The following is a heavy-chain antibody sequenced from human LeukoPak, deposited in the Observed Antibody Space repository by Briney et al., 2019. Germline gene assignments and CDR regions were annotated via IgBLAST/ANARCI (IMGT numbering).Heavy chain of an antibody. J-gene: IGHJ1*01. D-gene: IGHD1-1*01. Sequence: GDSVKVSCKASGYTFTGYYMHWVRQAPGQGLEWMGWINPNSGGTNYAQKFQGRVTMTRDTSISTAYMELSRLRSDDTAVYYCARGSYNWNPEYFQHWGQGTLVTVSS. V-gene: IGHV1-2*02. CDR1: GYTFTGYY. CDR2: INPNSGGT. CDR3: ARGSYNWNPEYFQH.